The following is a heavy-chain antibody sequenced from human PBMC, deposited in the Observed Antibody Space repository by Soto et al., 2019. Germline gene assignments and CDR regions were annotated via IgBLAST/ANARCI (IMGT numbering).Heavy chain of an antibody. CDR3: ARNSQAYYYGMDV. J-gene: IGHJ6*02. Sequence: SETLSLTCTVSGGSISSGGYYWSWIRQHPGKGLEWIGYIYYSGSTYYNPSLKSRVTISVDTSKNQFSLKLSSVTAADTAAYYCARNSQAYYYGMDVWGQGTTVTV. CDR1: GGSISSGGYY. D-gene: IGHD5-18*01. CDR2: IYYSGST. V-gene: IGHV4-31*03.